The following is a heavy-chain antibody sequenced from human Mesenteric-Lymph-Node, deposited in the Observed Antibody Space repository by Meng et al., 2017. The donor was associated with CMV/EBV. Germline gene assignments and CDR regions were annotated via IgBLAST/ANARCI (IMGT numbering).Heavy chain of an antibody. CDR3: ARDPKMTTVYYFDY. D-gene: IGHD4-17*01. J-gene: IGHJ4*02. CDR1: GFTFSSYS. CDR2: ISSSSSTI. V-gene: IGHV3-48*04. Sequence: GESLKISCAASGFTFSSYSMNWVRQAPGKGPEWVSYISSSSSTIYYADSVKGRFTISRDNAKNSLYLQMNSLRAEDTAVYYCARDPKMTTVYYFDYWGQGTLVTVSS.